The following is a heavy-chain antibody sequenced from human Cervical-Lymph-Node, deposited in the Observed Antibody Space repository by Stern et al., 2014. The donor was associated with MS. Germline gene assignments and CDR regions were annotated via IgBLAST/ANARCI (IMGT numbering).Heavy chain of an antibody. V-gene: IGHV1-46*03. CDR1: EYTLSYFF. CDR2: INPSGGFK. J-gene: IGHJ3*02. Sequence: QVQLVQSGAEVKKPGASVQVSCKASEYTLSYFFMYWIRQAPGQGLEWMGVINPSGGFKTYAQRFQGRFTMTRDTSTSTVFMKLSSLTSEDTAVYYCASARNTAFDIWGQGTSVIVSS. CDR3: ASARNTAFDI.